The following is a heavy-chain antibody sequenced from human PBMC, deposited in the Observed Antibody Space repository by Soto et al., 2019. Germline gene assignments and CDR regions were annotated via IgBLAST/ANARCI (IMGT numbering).Heavy chain of an antibody. CDR3: ARDWKGAEGFDP. CDR2: IGADNGDT. D-gene: IGHD1-1*01. J-gene: IGHJ5*02. Sequence: QVQLVQSGAEVKKPGASVKVSCKASGYTFSTYGFSWVRQAPGQGLEWMGWIGADNGDTNYAQNFQGRVTMTTDTTTTTSDMELRSLPSDDTDVYFCARDWKGAEGFDPWGQGTLVTVSS. V-gene: IGHV1-18*01. CDR1: GYTFSTYG.